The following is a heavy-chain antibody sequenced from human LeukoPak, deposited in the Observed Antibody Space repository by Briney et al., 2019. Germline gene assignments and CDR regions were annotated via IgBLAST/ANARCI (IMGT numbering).Heavy chain of an antibody. CDR1: GYTFTSYG. CDR2: INAYSGNT. V-gene: IGHV1-18*04. Sequence: ASVKVSCTASGYTFTSYGFNWVRQAPGQGLEWMGWINAYSGNTNYAQELQGRVTMTTDTSTSTAYMELRSLRSDDTAVYYCARGGYSYGFTGDYWGQGTLVTVSS. J-gene: IGHJ4*02. CDR3: ARGGYSYGFTGDY. D-gene: IGHD5-18*01.